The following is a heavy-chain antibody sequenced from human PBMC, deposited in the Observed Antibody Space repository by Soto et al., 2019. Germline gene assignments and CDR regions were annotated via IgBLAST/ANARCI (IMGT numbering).Heavy chain of an antibody. CDR1: GGSFSGYY. Sequence: SETLSLTCAVYGGSFSGYYWSWIRQPPGKGLEWIGEINHSGSTNYNPSLKSRVTISVDTSKNQLSLKLSSVTAAGTAVYYCARGPRVTMVRGRSGAWFDPWGQGTLVTVSS. D-gene: IGHD3-10*01. CDR3: ARGPRVTMVRGRSGAWFDP. CDR2: INHSGST. V-gene: IGHV4-34*01. J-gene: IGHJ5*02.